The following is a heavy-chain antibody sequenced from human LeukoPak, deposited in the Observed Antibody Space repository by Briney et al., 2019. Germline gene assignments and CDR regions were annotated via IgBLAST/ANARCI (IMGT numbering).Heavy chain of an antibody. Sequence: HPGGSLRLSCEASGFPFSSYAMSWVRQAPGSGLEWVSAISGSGGSTYYADSVKGRFTISRDNAKNSLYLQMNSLRDEDTAMYYCARDKAWAFDIWGEGTMVTVSS. V-gene: IGHV3-23*01. CDR1: GFPFSSYA. J-gene: IGHJ3*02. CDR2: ISGSGGST. CDR3: ARDKAWAFDI.